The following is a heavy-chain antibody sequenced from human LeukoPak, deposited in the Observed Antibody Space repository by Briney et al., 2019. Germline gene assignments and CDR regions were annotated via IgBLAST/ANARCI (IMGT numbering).Heavy chain of an antibody. CDR2: IYSGGST. V-gene: IGHV3-53*01. CDR3: TRGGGGSFPHY. J-gene: IGHJ4*02. CDR1: GFTVSSNF. D-gene: IGHD2-21*01. Sequence: PGGSLRLSCAASGFTVSSNFLSWVRQPPGKGLEWVSDIYSGGSTYYADSVKGRFTISRDNSKNTLYLQMNSLRAEDTAVYYCTRGGGGSFPHYWDQGTLVTVSS.